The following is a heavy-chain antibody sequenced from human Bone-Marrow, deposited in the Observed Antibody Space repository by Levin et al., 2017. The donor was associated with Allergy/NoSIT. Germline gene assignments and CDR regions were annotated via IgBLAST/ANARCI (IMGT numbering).Heavy chain of an antibody. Sequence: GGSLRLSCAASGFTFSSYAMHWVRQAPGKGLEWVAVISYDGSNKYYADSVKGRFTISRDNSKNTLYLQMNSLRAEDTAVYYCARDFGSGGSLDYWGQGTLVTVSS. CDR2: ISYDGSNK. CDR1: GFTFSSYA. V-gene: IGHV3-30-3*01. CDR3: ARDFGSGGSLDY. J-gene: IGHJ4*02. D-gene: IGHD2-15*01.